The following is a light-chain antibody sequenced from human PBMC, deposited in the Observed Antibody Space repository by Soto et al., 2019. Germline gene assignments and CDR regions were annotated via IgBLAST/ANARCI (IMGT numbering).Light chain of an antibody. CDR3: QQYGSSPIT. Sequence: EIVMTPSKATLSISPGEKATLSRRASQSVSTNLAWYQHKPGQAPRLLIYGASSRATGIPDRFSGSGSGTDFTLTISRLEPEDFAVYYCQQYGSSPITFGQGTRLEIK. CDR2: GAS. CDR1: QSVSTN. V-gene: IGKV3-20*01. J-gene: IGKJ5*01.